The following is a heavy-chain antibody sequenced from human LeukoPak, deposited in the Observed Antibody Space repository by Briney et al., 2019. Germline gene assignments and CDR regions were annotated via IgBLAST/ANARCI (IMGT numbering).Heavy chain of an antibody. D-gene: IGHD5-24*01. Sequence: SETLSLTCAVYGGSFSGYYWSWIRQPPGKGLEWIGEINHSGSTNYNPSLKSRVTISADTSKNQFSLKLSSVTAADTAVYYCARVRDGDIDYWGQGTLVTVSS. CDR3: ARVRDGDIDY. V-gene: IGHV4-34*01. CDR1: GGSFSGYY. CDR2: INHSGST. J-gene: IGHJ4*02.